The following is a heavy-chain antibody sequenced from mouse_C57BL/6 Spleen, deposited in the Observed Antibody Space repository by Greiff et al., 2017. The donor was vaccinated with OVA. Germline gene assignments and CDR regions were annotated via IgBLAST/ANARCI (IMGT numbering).Heavy chain of an antibody. CDR2: IWRGGST. V-gene: IGHV2-5*01. CDR1: GFSLTSYG. D-gene: IGHD4-1*01. Sequence: QVQLKQSGPGLVQPSQSLSITCTVSGFSLTSYGVHWVRPSPGKGLEWLGVIWRGGSTDYNAAFMSRLSLTKDNSKSQVFFTMNSLQADDTAIYYCAKNLGLTGTYFDVWGTGTTVTVSS. J-gene: IGHJ1*03. CDR3: AKNLGLTGTYFDV.